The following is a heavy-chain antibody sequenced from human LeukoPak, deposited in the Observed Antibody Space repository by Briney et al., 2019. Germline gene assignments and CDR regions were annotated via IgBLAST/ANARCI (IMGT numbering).Heavy chain of an antibody. J-gene: IGHJ4*02. CDR3: VRGSSSF. D-gene: IGHD2-2*01. V-gene: IGHV3-23*01. Sequence: GGSLRLSCAASGFTFTNYAMSWVRQAPGKGLESVSVISGTGAFTYYADSVKGRFTISRDNSKNTLYLQMNSLRVEDTATYYCVRGSSSFWGQGTLVTV. CDR1: GFTFTNYA. CDR2: ISGTGAFT.